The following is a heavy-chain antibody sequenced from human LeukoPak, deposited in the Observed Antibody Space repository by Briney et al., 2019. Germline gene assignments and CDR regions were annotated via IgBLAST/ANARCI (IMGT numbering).Heavy chain of an antibody. J-gene: IGHJ5*02. D-gene: IGHD4-23*01. CDR1: VGTFSRYA. V-gene: IGHV1-69*05. CDR3: AIKLRRYNWFDP. Sequence: SVKVSFKASVGTFSRYAMSWVRQAAGQGLEWMGGIIPIFGTANYAQKFQGRVTITTDESTSTAYMELSRLRSEDTAVYYCAIKLRRYNWFDPWGQGTLVTVSS. CDR2: IIPIFGTA.